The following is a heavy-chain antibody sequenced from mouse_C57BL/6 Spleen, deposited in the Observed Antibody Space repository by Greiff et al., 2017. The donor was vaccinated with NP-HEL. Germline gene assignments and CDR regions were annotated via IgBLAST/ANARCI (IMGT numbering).Heavy chain of an antibody. Sequence: DVKLQESGPGLVKPSQSLSLTCSVTGYSITSGYYWNWIRQFPGNKLEWMGYISYDGSNNYNPSLKNRISITRDTSKNQFFLKLNSVTTEDTATYYCAIGLYGSSLYYAMDYWGQGTSVTVSS. V-gene: IGHV3-6*01. CDR1: GYSITSGYY. CDR3: AIGLYGSSLYYAMDY. D-gene: IGHD1-1*01. CDR2: ISYDGSN. J-gene: IGHJ4*01.